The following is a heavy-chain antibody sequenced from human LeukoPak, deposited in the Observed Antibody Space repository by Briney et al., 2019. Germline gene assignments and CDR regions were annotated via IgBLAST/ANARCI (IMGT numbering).Heavy chain of an antibody. CDR1: GFTFRIHE. V-gene: IGHV3-48*03. Sequence: PGGSLRLSCAASGFTFRIHEMNWVRQAPGKGLEWVSYISTGGSTQYYADSVKGRFTISRDNAKNSLYLQMDSLRAEDTAVYYCARDILTYYFDSTGYYSAFDFWGQGAMVTVSS. J-gene: IGHJ3*01. CDR2: ISTGGSTQ. CDR3: ARDILTYYFDSTGYYSAFDF. D-gene: IGHD3-22*01.